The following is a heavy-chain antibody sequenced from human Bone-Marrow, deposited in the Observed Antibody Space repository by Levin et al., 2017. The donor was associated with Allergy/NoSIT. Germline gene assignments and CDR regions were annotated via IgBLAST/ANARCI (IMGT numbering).Heavy chain of an antibody. J-gene: IGHJ4*02. D-gene: IGHD3-22*01. CDR1: GFTFSRNW. CDR2: IKADGSED. Sequence: LSLTCAASGFTFSRNWMSWVRQAPGKGLEWVANIKADGSEDYYVDSVKGRFTISRDNAKNSLYLQMNSLRAEDTAVYYCASNYYDTGGYYSPYYFDYWGQGTLVTVSS. CDR3: ASNYYDTGGYYSPYYFDY. V-gene: IGHV3-7*01.